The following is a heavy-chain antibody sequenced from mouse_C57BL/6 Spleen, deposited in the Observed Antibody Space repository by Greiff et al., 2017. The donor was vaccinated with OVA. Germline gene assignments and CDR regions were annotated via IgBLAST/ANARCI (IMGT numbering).Heavy chain of an antibody. CDR2: IDPNSGGT. Sequence: QVQLQQPGAELVKPGASVKLSCKASGYTFTSYWMHWVKQRPGRGLEWIGRIDPNSGGTKYNEKFKSKATLTVDKPSSTAYMQLSSLTSEDSAVYYCARSRRDRYYGSPLDYWGQGTTLTVSS. D-gene: IGHD1-1*01. V-gene: IGHV1-72*01. J-gene: IGHJ2*01. CDR3: ARSRRDRYYGSPLDY. CDR1: GYTFTSYW.